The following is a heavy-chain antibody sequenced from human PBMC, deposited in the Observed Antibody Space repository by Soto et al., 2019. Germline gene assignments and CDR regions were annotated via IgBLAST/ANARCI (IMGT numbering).Heavy chain of an antibody. J-gene: IGHJ4*02. D-gene: IGHD3-22*01. V-gene: IGHV3-30-3*01. CDR1: GFTFSSYA. CDR3: ARAGYYDSSGYYYWRSFDY. CDR2: ISYDGSNK. Sequence: GGSLRLSCAASGFTFSSYAMHWVRQAPGKGLEWVAVISYDGSNKYYADSVKGRFTISRDNSKNTLYLQMNSLRAEDTAVYCCARAGYYDSSGYYYWRSFDYWGQGTLVTVSS.